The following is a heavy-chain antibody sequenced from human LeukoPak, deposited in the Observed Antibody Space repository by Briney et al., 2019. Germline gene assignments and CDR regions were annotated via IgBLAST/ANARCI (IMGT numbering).Heavy chain of an antibody. V-gene: IGHV3-21*01. CDR1: GFTFCSYS. Sequence: GGSLRLSCAASGFTFCSYSMNWVRQAPGKGLEWVSSISSSSSYIYYADSVKGRFTISRDNAKNSLYLQMTSLRAEDTAVYYCASFGGSGWDFDYWGQGTLVTVSS. CDR2: ISSSSSYI. J-gene: IGHJ4*02. D-gene: IGHD6-19*01. CDR3: ASFGGSGWDFDY.